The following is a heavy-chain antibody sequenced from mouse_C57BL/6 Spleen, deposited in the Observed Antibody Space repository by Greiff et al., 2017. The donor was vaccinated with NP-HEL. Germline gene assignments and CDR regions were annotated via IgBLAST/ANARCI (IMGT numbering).Heavy chain of an antibody. D-gene: IGHD1-1*01. J-gene: IGHJ2*01. Sequence: EVQVVESGGDLVKPGGSLKLSCAASGFTFSSYGMSWVRQTPDKRLEWVATISSGGSYTYYPDSVKGRFTISRDNAKNTLYLQMSSLKSEDTAMYYCARLSYYYGSSYPSFDYWGQGTTLTVSS. V-gene: IGHV5-6*01. CDR2: ISSGGSYT. CDR1: GFTFSSYG. CDR3: ARLSYYYGSSYPSFDY.